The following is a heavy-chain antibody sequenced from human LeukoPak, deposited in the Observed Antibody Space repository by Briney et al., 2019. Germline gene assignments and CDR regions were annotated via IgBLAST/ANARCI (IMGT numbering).Heavy chain of an antibody. CDR2: INPNSGGT. D-gene: IGHD2/OR15-2a*01. J-gene: IGHJ1*01. V-gene: IGHV1-2*02. CDR3: ARXPHLQNTAAEYFQH. Sequence: ASVKVSCKASGYTFTGYYMHWVRQAPGQGLEWMGWINPNSGGTNYAQKFQGRVTMTRDTSISTAYVELSRLRSDDTAVYYCARXPHLQNTAAEYFQHWGQGTLVTVSS. CDR1: GYTFTGYY.